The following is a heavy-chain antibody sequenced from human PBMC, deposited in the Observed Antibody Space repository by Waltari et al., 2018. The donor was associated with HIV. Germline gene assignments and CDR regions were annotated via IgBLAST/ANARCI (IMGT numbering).Heavy chain of an antibody. Sequence: QVQLVQSGAEVKKPGASVKVSCKASGYTFTSYAMHLVRQAPDQRLEWMGWINAGNGNTKYSQKFQGRVTITRDTSASTAYMELSSLRSEDTAVYYCARDRIPYYYDSSPDSYGMDVWGQGTTVTVSS. CDR1: GYTFTSYA. V-gene: IGHV1-3*01. CDR3: ARDRIPYYYDSSPDSYGMDV. CDR2: INAGNGNT. D-gene: IGHD3-22*01. J-gene: IGHJ6*02.